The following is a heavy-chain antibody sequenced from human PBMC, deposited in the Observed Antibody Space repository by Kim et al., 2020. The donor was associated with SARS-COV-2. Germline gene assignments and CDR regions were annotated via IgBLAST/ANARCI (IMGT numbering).Heavy chain of an antibody. Sequence: DSVKGRFTISRDNSKNTLYVQMNSLRAEDTAVYYCARDRASIAVNSFDYWGQGTLVTVSS. J-gene: IGHJ4*02. D-gene: IGHD6-6*01. CDR3: ARDRASIAVNSFDY. V-gene: IGHV3-30*01.